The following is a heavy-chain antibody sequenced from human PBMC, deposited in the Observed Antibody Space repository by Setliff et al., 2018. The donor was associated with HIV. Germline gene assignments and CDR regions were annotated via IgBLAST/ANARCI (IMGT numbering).Heavy chain of an antibody. Sequence: PSETLSLTCAVYGGSFSGYFWTWIRQPPQKRLEWIGEINHRGSTTYNPSLRSRVTISVDTSKNQFSLELSSVTAADTAIFYCARHSGGDQLLREFDYWGQGTLVTVSS. CDR3: ARHSGGDQLLREFDY. D-gene: IGHD2-2*01. CDR2: INHRGST. CDR1: GGSFSGYF. V-gene: IGHV4-34*01. J-gene: IGHJ4*02.